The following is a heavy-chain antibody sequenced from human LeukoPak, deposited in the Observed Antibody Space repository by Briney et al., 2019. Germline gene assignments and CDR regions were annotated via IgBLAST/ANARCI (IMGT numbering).Heavy chain of an antibody. CDR3: ARHADSGFGELAFDY. Sequence: PSHTLSLTCTVSGGSISSSGFYSGWIRKPPRKGLACIGSIYYSGNTYYNPSLKSRVTISVDTSKNQLSLKLTSVTATDTAMYYCARHADSGFGELAFDYWGQGNLVTVST. J-gene: IGHJ4*02. CDR2: IYYSGNT. CDR1: GGSISSSGFY. V-gene: IGHV4-39*01. D-gene: IGHD3-10*01.